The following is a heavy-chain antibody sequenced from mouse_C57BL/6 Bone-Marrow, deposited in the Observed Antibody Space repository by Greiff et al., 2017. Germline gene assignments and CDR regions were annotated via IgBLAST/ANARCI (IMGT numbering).Heavy chain of an antibody. D-gene: IGHD2-2*01. CDR2: INPYNGDT. CDR3: ARRWIYYGSAQDAMDY. J-gene: IGHJ4*01. Sequence: EVMLVESGPELVKPGASVKISCKASGYSFTGYFMNWVKQSHGKSLEWIGRINPYNGDTFYNQKFKGKATLTVDKSSSTAHMELLSLTSEDFAVYYCARRWIYYGSAQDAMDYWGQGTSVTVSS. CDR1: GYSFTGYF. V-gene: IGHV1-37*01.